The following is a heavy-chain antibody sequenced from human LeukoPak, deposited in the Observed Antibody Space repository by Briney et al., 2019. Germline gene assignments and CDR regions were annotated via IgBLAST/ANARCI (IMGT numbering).Heavy chain of an antibody. CDR1: GFTFSNYA. J-gene: IGHJ6*04. Sequence: GTSLRLSCEASGFTFSNYAMNWVRQAPGKGLEWVSYISSSGSTIYYADSVKGRFTIPRDNAKNSLYLQMNSLRAEDTAVYYCAELGITMIGGVWGKGTTVTISS. CDR2: ISSSGSTI. D-gene: IGHD3-10*02. CDR3: AELGITMIGGV. V-gene: IGHV3-48*03.